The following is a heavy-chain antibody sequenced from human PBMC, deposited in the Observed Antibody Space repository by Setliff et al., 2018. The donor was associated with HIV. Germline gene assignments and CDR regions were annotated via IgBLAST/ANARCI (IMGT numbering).Heavy chain of an antibody. CDR2: IYWDDDK. J-gene: IGHJ4*02. CDR3: AHRYSASVGFDY. Sequence: YGPTLVNPTQTLTLTCTFSGFSLGSGGESVGWIRQSPKKALKWLALIYWDDDKRYSPSLKSRLTITKDTSKNQVVLTMTNMDPVDIGTYYCAHRYSASVGFDYWGQGTLVTVSS. CDR1: GFSLGSGGES. D-gene: IGHD2-2*01. V-gene: IGHV2-5*02.